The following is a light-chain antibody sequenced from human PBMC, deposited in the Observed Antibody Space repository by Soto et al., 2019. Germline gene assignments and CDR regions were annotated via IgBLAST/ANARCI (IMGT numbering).Light chain of an antibody. Sequence: QSVLTQPPSASGTPGQRVTISCSGSSSNIGSNYVYWYQQLPGTAPKLLIYRNNQRPSGVPDRFFGSKSGTSASLAISGLRSEDEADYYCSSYTSSSTYVFGTGTKVTVL. V-gene: IGLV1-47*01. CDR1: SSNIGSNY. CDR2: RNN. J-gene: IGLJ1*01. CDR3: SSYTSSSTYV.